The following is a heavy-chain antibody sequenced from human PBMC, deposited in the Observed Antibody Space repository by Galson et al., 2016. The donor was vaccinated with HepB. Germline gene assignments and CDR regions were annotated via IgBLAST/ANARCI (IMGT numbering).Heavy chain of an antibody. CDR1: GFTFTTSS. Sequence: SLRFSCAVSGFTFTTSSMSWVRQAPGKGLEWVSGISQDGLSRYYADSVKGRFTISRDNSKNTLSLQMDSLRAEDTAVYYCATGRGFGNPFDYWGQGTLVTVSS. V-gene: IGHV3-23*01. J-gene: IGHJ4*02. D-gene: IGHD3-10*01. CDR2: ISQDGLSR. CDR3: ATGRGFGNPFDY.